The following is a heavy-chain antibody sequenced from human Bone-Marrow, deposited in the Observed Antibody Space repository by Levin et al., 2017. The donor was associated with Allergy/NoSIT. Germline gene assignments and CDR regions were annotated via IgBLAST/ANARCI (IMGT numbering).Heavy chain of an antibody. D-gene: IGHD6-13*01. CDR1: RFTLRDYY. V-gene: IGHV3-11*01. Sequence: GGSLRLSCAASRFTLRDYYMNWIRQAPGKGLEWVSYISTTGDTIYYADSVKGRFTISKDNAKNSLYLQMDSLRAEDTAIYYCARGWVAAGPDFWGQGTLVTVSS. CDR3: ARGWVAAGPDF. CDR2: ISTTGDTI. J-gene: IGHJ4*02.